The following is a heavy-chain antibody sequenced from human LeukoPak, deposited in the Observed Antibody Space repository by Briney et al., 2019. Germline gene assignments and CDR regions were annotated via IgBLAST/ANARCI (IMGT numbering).Heavy chain of an antibody. J-gene: IGHJ4*02. CDR1: GFTFSSYA. CDR2: ISYDGSNK. CDR3: ARGWSLLDY. D-gene: IGHD3-3*01. V-gene: IGHV3-30-3*01. Sequence: GGSLRLSCAASGFTFSSYAMHWVRQAPGKGLEWVAIISYDGSNKYYADSVKGRFTISRDNSKNTLYLQMNSLRAEDTAVYYCARGWSLLDYWGQGILVTVSS.